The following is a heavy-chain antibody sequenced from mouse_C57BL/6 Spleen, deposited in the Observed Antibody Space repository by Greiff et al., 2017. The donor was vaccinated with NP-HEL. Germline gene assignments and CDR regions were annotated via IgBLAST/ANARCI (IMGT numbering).Heavy chain of an antibody. CDR1: GYAFSSYW. Sequence: LMESGASVKISCKASGYAFSSYWMNWVKQRPGKGLEWIGQIYPGDGDTNYNGKFKGKATLTADKSSSTAYMQLSSLTSEDSAVYFCARGGIPGSYWGQGTLVTVSA. V-gene: IGHV1-80*01. J-gene: IGHJ3*01. CDR2: IYPGDGDT. CDR3: ARGGIPGSY.